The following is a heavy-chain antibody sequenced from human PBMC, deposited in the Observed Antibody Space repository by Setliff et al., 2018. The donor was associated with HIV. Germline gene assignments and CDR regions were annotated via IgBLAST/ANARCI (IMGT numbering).Heavy chain of an antibody. CDR2: IYYSGSS. D-gene: IGHD3-22*01. J-gene: IGHJ4*02. CDR1: GGSISSYY. V-gene: IGHV4-59*12. Sequence: KTSETLSLTCTVSGGSISSYYWSWIRQPPGKGLEWIGYIYYSGSSKNTPSLKSRVTISVDTPKNEFSLKLSSMTAADTAVYYCARAASYYDSSGYWAPPRYFDYWGQGTLVTVSS. CDR3: ARAASYYDSSGYWAPPRYFDY.